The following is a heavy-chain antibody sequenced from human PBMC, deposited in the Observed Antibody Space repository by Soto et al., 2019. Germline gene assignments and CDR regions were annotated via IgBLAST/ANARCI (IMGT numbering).Heavy chain of an antibody. CDR1: GGTFSSYA. Sequence: ASVKVSCKASGGTFSSYAISWVRRAPGQGLEWMGGIIPIFGTANYAQKFQGRVTITADESTSTAYMELSSLRSEDTAVYYCARESEYCGGDCYSGLLDYWGQGTLVTVSS. CDR3: ARESEYCGGDCYSGLLDY. V-gene: IGHV1-69*13. J-gene: IGHJ4*02. D-gene: IGHD2-21*02. CDR2: IIPIFGTA.